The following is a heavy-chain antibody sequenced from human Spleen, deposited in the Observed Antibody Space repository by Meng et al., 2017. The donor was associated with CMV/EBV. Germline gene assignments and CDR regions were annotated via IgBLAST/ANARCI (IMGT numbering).Heavy chain of an antibody. D-gene: IGHD3-3*01. CDR2: ISWNSGSI. V-gene: IGHV3-9*01. CDR1: GFTFDDYA. CDR3: AKDAYYDFWSGYSPFDY. Sequence: SLKISCAASGFTFDDYAMHWVRQAPGKGLEWVSGISWNSGSIGYADSVKGRFTISRDNAKNSLYLQMNSLRAEDTALYYCAKDAYYDFWSGYSPFDYWGQGTLVTVSS. J-gene: IGHJ4*02.